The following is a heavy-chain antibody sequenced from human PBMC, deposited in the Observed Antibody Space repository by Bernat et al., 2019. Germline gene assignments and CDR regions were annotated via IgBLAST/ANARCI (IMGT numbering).Heavy chain of an antibody. CDR2: IRSSSSYT. Sequence: LRLSCAASGFTFSDYYMSCILQAPVKVLDWVSYIRSSSSYTNYADSVKGRFTISRDNAKNSLYLQMNSLRAEDTAVYECEMGTSSSARYGDVWGNG. CDR1: GFTFSDYY. CDR3: EMGTSSSARYGDV. V-gene: IGHV3-11*03. D-gene: IGHD1-14*01. J-gene: IGHJ6*03.